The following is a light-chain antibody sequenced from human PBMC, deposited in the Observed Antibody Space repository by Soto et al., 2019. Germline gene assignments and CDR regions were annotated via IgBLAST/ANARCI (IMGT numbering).Light chain of an antibody. CDR2: DVS. J-gene: IGLJ1*01. CDR1: SSDIGAYNY. CDR3: KSFTSTTTYV. V-gene: IGLV2-14*03. Sequence: QSALTQPASVSGSPGQSITISSTGTSSDIGAYNYVSWYQQHPDKAPKLMIFDVSNRPSGVSNRFSGSKSGNVASLTISGLQAEDEADYYCKSFTSTTTYVFGTGTKLTVL.